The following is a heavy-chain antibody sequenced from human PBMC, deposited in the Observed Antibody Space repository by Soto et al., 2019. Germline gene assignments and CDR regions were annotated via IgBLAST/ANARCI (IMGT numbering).Heavy chain of an antibody. D-gene: IGHD4-17*01. CDR2: IDPSDSYT. CDR1: AYNFTNYW. Sequence: PGESLKISCKGSAYNFTNYWISWVRQMPGKGLEWMGRIDPSDSYTKYSPSFQGHVTISADKSINTAYLQWSSLKASDTAMYYCARKMTTVNNDASDIWGQGTMVTVSS. J-gene: IGHJ3*02. V-gene: IGHV5-10-1*01. CDR3: ARKMTTVNNDASDI.